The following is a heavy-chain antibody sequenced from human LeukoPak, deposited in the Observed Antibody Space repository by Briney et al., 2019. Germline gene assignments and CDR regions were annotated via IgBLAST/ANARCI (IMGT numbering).Heavy chain of an antibody. CDR2: ISGSGGST. CDR1: GFTFSSYA. J-gene: IGHJ4*02. D-gene: IGHD3-22*01. CDR3: AKMTTSKWLLLQYYFDY. V-gene: IGHV3-23*01. Sequence: GSLILSCAASGFTFSSYAMSWVRQAPGKGLEWVSAISGSGGSTYYADSVKGRFTISRDNSKNTLYLQMNSLRAEDTAVYYCAKMTTSKWLLLQYYFDYWGQGTLVTVSS.